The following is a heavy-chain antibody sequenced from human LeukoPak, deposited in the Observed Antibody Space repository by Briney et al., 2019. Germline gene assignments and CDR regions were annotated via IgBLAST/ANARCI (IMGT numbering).Heavy chain of an antibody. CDR1: GGSINSYY. D-gene: IGHD3-22*01. J-gene: IGHJ4*02. Sequence: SETLSLTCTVSGGSINSYYWRCIRQPPGRGLEWIGYNYYSGSTNYNPSLKSRVTISVDASKNQFSLKLSSVTAADTAVYYCARGIEENYYDSSGYYYGMDYFDYWGQGTLVTVSS. V-gene: IGHV4-59*01. CDR2: NYYSGST. CDR3: ARGIEENYYDSSGYYYGMDYFDY.